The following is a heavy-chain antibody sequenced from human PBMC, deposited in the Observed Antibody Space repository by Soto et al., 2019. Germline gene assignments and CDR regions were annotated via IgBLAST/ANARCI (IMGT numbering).Heavy chain of an antibody. CDR3: AMLCGLSGGSNDMDV. CDR1: GLIFSDYH. CDR2: IRRKANSYTT. D-gene: IGHD3-16*01. J-gene: IGHJ6*02. V-gene: IGHV3-72*01. Sequence: EVQLVESGGGLVQPGGSLRLSCAASGLIFSDYHMDWVRQAPGKGLEWVGRIRRKANSYTTEYAASVKGRFTISRDDSKNSLYLQMNSLKTEDTALYYCAMLCGLSGGSNDMDVWGQGTTVTVSS.